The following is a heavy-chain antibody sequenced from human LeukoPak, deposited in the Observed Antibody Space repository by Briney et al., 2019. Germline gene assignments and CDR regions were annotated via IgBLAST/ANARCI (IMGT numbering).Heavy chain of an antibody. D-gene: IGHD2-2*02. J-gene: IGHJ4*02. V-gene: IGHV3-23*01. CDR2: ISSSGGST. Sequence: PGGSLRLSCAASGFTFNSYAMSWVRQAPGKGLEWVSAISSSGGSTYYADSVKGRFTISRDNSKNTLYLQMNSLRAEDTAVYYCAKDHYLIVVVPAAIPDYWGQGTLVTVSS. CDR3: AKDHYLIVVVPAAIPDY. CDR1: GFTFNSYA.